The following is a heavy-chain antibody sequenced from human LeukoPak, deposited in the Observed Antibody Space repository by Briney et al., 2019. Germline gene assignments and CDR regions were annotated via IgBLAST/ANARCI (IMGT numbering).Heavy chain of an antibody. CDR3: ARGIVVVPAATTRSYYYYGMDV. D-gene: IGHD2-2*01. J-gene: IGHJ6*02. Sequence: ASVKVSCKASGGTFSSYAISWVRQAPGQGLEWMGRIIPILGIANYAQKFQGRVTITADKSTSTAYMELSSLGSEDTAVYYCARGIVVVPAATTRSYYYYGMDVWGQGTTVTVSS. CDR1: GGTFSSYA. V-gene: IGHV1-69*04. CDR2: IIPILGIA.